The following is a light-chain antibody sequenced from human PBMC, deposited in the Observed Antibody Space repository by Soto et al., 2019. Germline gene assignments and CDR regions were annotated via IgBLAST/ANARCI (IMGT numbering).Light chain of an antibody. CDR1: QSISSN. CDR2: GAS. CDR3: QQYNNWPRT. Sequence: IVMTQSQATLSVSPGERATLSCRASQSISSNLAWYQQKPGQAPRLLIHGASTRATGIPARFSGSGSGTEFTLTISSLQSEDFAVYHCQQYNNWPRTFGQGTKVDIK. V-gene: IGKV3-15*01. J-gene: IGKJ1*01.